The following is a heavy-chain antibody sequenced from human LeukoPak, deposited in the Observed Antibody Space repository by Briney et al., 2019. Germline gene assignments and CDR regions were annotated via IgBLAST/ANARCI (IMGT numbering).Heavy chain of an antibody. Sequence: GGSLRLSCAASGFTIGGFAMTWVRQAPGKGLEWVSSIGSDYKTHYSESVKGRFAISRDNSKNTLYLHMNSLRAEDAAVYYCARARDNYDISTFSALDSWGHGTLVTVSS. J-gene: IGHJ5*01. CDR1: GFTIGGFA. D-gene: IGHD3-22*01. CDR2: IGSDYKT. CDR3: ARARDNYDISTFSALDS. V-gene: IGHV3-23*01.